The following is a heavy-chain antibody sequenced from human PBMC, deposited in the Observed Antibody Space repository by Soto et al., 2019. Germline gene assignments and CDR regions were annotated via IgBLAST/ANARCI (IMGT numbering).Heavy chain of an antibody. CDR2: IYSGGST. Sequence: EVQLVESGGGLIQPGGSLRLSCAASGFTVSSNYMSWVRQAPGKGLEWVSVIYSGGSTYYADSVKGRFTISRDNSKNTLYLQMNSLRAEDTAVYYCARDWYFGSTIFGLMFDYWGQGTLVTVSS. D-gene: IGHD3-3*01. J-gene: IGHJ4*02. CDR1: GFTVSSNY. V-gene: IGHV3-53*01. CDR3: ARDWYFGSTIFGLMFDY.